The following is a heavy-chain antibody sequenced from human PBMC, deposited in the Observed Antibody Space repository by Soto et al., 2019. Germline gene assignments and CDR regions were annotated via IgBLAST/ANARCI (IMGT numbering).Heavy chain of an antibody. CDR1: GYTFFDYG. V-gene: IGHV1-18*01. CDR2: ISVKNGDT. J-gene: IGHJ6*03. Sequence: QVQLVQSGAEVKKPGASVKVSCKASGYTFFDYGVSWVRQAPGQGLEWMAWISVKNGDTNYAQKFQGRVTMTTDTATNTAHMEVRSLRSDDTAVYYCARGVPERDYSSYYMDVCGTGTKVTVSS. CDR3: ARGVPERDYSSYYMDV.